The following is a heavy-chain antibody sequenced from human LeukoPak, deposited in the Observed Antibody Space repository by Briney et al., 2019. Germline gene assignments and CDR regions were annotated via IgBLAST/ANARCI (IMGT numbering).Heavy chain of an antibody. J-gene: IGHJ4*02. CDR1: GFTFSNYG. Sequence: TWGSLRLYCAASGFTFSNYGLSWVRQAPGQGLEWVSGLIGSGGSTYYADSVKGRFTISRDNSKDTLYLQMMSLRAEAAPLYYCARDERLLSFLKWGQGTLVTVSS. CDR3: ARDERLLSFLK. V-gene: IGHV3-23*01. D-gene: IGHD3-3*01. CDR2: LIGSGGST.